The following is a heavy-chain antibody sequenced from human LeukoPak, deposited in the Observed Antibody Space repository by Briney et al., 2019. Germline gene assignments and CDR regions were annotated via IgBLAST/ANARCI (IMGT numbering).Heavy chain of an antibody. J-gene: IGHJ3*01. CDR3: AKVMGENTWDMVFDV. D-gene: IGHD1-26*01. Sequence: PGGSLRLSCVASGFSFSNYALNWVRQAPGEGPEWVSSIRVGGDGPHYSDSVKGRFTISRDNSKNTLYLQMNSLRAEDTAVYYCAKVMGENTWDMVFDVWGQGTLVTVSS. CDR1: GFSFSNYA. CDR2: IRVGGDGP. V-gene: IGHV3-23*01.